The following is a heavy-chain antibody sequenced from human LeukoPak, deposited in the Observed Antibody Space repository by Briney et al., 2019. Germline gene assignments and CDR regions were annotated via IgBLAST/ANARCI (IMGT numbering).Heavy chain of an antibody. CDR2: IKSKTDGGTT. J-gene: IGHJ4*02. CDR3: VSYNSDWGGLDY. Sequence: GGSLRLSCAASGFTFSNAWMSWVRQAPGKGLEWVGRIKSKTDGGTTDYAAPVKGRFTISRDDSKNTLYLQMNSLKTEDTAVYYCVSYNSDWGGLDYWGQGTLVTVSS. V-gene: IGHV3-15*01. D-gene: IGHD6-25*01. CDR1: GFTFSNAW.